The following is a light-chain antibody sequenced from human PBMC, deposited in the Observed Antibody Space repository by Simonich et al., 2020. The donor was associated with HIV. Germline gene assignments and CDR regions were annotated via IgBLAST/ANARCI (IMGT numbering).Light chain of an antibody. CDR3: SSYTSSSTVV. CDR1: NSDVGGYDY. Sequence: QSALTQPRSVSGSPGQSVTISCTGTNSDVGGYDYVSWYQQHPGKAPQLLIFDVSKWPSGVSNRFSGSKSGNTASLTISGLQAEDEADYYCSSYTSSSTVVFGGGTKLTVL. V-gene: IGLV2-14*03. CDR2: DVS. J-gene: IGLJ2*01.